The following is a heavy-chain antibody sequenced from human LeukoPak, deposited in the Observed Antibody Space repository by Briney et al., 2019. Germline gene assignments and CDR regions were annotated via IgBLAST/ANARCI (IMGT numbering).Heavy chain of an antibody. CDR2: IIPIFGTA. V-gene: IGHV1-69*13. J-gene: IGHJ4*02. D-gene: IGHD2-21*01. CDR1: GYTFTSYG. Sequence: ASVKVSCNASGYTFTSYGISWVRQAPGQGLEWMGGIIPIFGTANYAQKFQGRVTITADESTSTAYMELSSLRSDDTAVYYCARDELWLGAVYDYWGQGTLVTVSS. CDR3: ARDELWLGAVYDY.